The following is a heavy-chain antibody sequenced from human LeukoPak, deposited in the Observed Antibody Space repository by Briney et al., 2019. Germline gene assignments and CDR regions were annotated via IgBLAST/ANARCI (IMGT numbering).Heavy chain of an antibody. Sequence: SETLSLTCTVSGGPISSYHWSWLRQPPGKGLEWIGYIYYSGSTNYNPSLKSRVTISVDTSKNQFSLKLSSVTAADTAVYYCARGHGRDGYNFGVLGAFDIWGQGTMVTVSS. D-gene: IGHD5-24*01. J-gene: IGHJ3*02. CDR2: IYYSGST. CDR1: GGPISSYH. CDR3: ARGHGRDGYNFGVLGAFDI. V-gene: IGHV4-59*01.